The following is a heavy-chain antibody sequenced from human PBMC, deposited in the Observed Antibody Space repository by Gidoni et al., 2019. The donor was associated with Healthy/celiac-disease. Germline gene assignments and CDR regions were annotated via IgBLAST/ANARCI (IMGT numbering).Heavy chain of an antibody. CDR1: GGSISSSSYY. V-gene: IGHV4-39*01. Sequence: QLQLQESGPGLVKPSETLSLTCTVSGGSISSSSYYWGWIRQPPGTGLEWIGSNYYSGSTYYNPSLKSRVTISVDTSKNQFSLKLSSVTAADTAVYYCARHDYDSSGYYYYDAFDIWGQGTMVTVSS. CDR3: ARHDYDSSGYYYYDAFDI. CDR2: NYYSGST. J-gene: IGHJ3*02. D-gene: IGHD3-22*01.